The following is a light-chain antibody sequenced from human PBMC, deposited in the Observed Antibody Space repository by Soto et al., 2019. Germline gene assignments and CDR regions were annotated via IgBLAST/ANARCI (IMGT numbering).Light chain of an antibody. V-gene: IGKV1-5*03. CDR3: QQYNSYPYT. CDR2: KAS. J-gene: IGKJ2*01. Sequence: DIQLTQSPSTLSPSVGDRVTITCRASQSISSWLAWYQQKPGKAPKLLIYKASSLESGVPSRFRGSGSGTEFTLTIRRLQPDDFATYYCQQYNSYPYTFGQGTKLEIK. CDR1: QSISSW.